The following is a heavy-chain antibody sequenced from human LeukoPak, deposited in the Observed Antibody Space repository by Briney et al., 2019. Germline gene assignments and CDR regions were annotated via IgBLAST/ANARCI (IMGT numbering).Heavy chain of an antibody. Sequence: GGSLGLSCAASGFTFSSYAMSWVRQAPGKGLEWVSAISGSGGSTYYADSVKGRFTISRDNSKNSLYLQMNSLRAEDTAIYYCAKHLPTTVTADEAFDVWGQGTMVTVSS. J-gene: IGHJ3*01. CDR2: ISGSGGST. CDR3: AKHLPTTVTADEAFDV. V-gene: IGHV3-23*01. CDR1: GFTFSSYA. D-gene: IGHD4-17*01.